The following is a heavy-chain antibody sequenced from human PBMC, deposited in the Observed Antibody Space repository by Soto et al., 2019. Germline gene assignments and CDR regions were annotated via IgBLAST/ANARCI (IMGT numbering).Heavy chain of an antibody. CDR2: IWYDGSNK. CDR3: ARAYGRDWLISYYYYYGMDV. Sequence: PGGSLRLSCAASGFTFSSYGMHWVRQAPGKGLEWVAVIWYDGSNKYYADSVKGRFTISRDNSKNTLYLQMNSLRAEDTAVYYCARAYGRDWLISYYYYYGMDVWGQGTTVTVS. CDR1: GFTFSSYG. D-gene: IGHD2-21*02. V-gene: IGHV3-33*01. J-gene: IGHJ6*02.